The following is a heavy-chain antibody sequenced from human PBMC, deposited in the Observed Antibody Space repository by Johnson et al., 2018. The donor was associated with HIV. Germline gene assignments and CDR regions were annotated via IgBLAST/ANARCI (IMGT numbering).Heavy chain of an antibody. Sequence: MQLVESGGGLVKAGGSLRLSCAASGFSFSNAWMSWVRQAPGKGLEWVGSIKSKTDGETTDYAAPVKGRFTTSRDDSKNTLYLQMNSLKTEDTAMYYCTTDPWWNGYHAFDIWGQGTMVTVSS. CDR2: IKSKTDGETT. CDR1: GFSFSNAW. D-gene: IGHD1-1*01. CDR3: TTDPWWNGYHAFDI. V-gene: IGHV3-15*01. J-gene: IGHJ3*02.